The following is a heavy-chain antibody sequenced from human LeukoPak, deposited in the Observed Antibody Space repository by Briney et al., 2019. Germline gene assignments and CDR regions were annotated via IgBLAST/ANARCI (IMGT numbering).Heavy chain of an antibody. CDR2: INSDGSST. CDR3: ARAEGDFWSGYYSLDY. Sequence: GGSLRLSCAASEFAFSSYWMHWVRQAPGKGLVWVSRINSDGSSTTYADSVKGRFTISRDNAKNTLYLQMNSLRAEDTAVYYCARAEGDFWSGYYSLDYWGQGTLVTVSS. CDR1: EFAFSSYW. J-gene: IGHJ4*02. D-gene: IGHD3-3*01. V-gene: IGHV3-74*01.